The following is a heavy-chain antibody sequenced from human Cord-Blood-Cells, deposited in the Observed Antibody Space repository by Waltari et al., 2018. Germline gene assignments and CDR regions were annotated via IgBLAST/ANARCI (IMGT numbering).Heavy chain of an antibody. CDR1: GGSISSSSYY. CDR2: IYYSGRT. D-gene: IGHD6-13*01. CDR3: ARRGAAADY. Sequence: QLQLQESGPGLVKPSETLSLTCTVSGGSISSSSYYWGWIRQPPGKGLEWIGSIYYSGRTSYNPSLKIRVTISVDTSKNQFSLKLSSVTAADTAVYYCARRGAAADYWGQGTLVTVSS. J-gene: IGHJ4*02. V-gene: IGHV4-39*01.